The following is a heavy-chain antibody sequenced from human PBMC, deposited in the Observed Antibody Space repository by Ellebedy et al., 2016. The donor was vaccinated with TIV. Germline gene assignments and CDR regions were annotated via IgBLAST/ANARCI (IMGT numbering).Heavy chain of an antibody. CDR2: IYHSGST. J-gene: IGHJ4*02. CDR1: GGSVSSGSYY. D-gene: IGHD6-19*01. V-gene: IGHV4-39*07. CDR3: AIAGWLVPPDY. Sequence: SETLSLTXTVSGGSVSSGSYYWSWIRQPPGKGLEWIGSIYHSGSTYYNPSLKSRVTISVDTSKNQFSLKLSSVTAADTAVYYCAIAGWLVPPDYWGQGTLVTVSS.